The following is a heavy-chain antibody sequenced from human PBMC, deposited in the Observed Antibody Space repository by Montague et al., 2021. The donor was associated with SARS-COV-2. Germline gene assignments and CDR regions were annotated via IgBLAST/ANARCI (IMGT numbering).Heavy chain of an antibody. D-gene: IGHD6-25*01. CDR2: IWHDGTKK. CDR3: AKSTAAAGMASAFDV. J-gene: IGHJ4*02. CDR1: GFTFSHSA. Sequence: SLRLSCAASGFTFSHSAMHWVRQAPGKGLEWVAVIWHDGTKKLHANSVKGRFIISRDNSQNLLHLQMNSVRGDDTALYYCAKSTAAAGMASAFDVWGQGTLVTVSS. V-gene: IGHV3-33*06.